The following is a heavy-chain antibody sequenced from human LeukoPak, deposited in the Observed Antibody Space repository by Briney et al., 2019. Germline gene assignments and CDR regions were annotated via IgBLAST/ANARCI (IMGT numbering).Heavy chain of an antibody. Sequence: GGSLRLSCAASGFTFDDYAMHWVRQAPGKGLEWVSGISWNSGSIGYADSVKGRFTISRDNAKNSLYPQMNSLRAEDTAVYYCARDPPKNDFWSGYSFGYYYYGMDVWGQGTTVTVSS. V-gene: IGHV3-9*01. D-gene: IGHD3-3*01. CDR1: GFTFDDYA. J-gene: IGHJ6*02. CDR2: ISWNSGSI. CDR3: ARDPPKNDFWSGYSFGYYYYGMDV.